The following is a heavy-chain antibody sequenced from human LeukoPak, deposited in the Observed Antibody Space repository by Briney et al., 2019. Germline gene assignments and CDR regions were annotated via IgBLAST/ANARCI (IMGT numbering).Heavy chain of an antibody. CDR1: GFTFSTHE. CDR3: ATVVTECYFQD. J-gene: IGHJ1*01. V-gene: IGHV3-48*03. CDR2: ISSSGSTI. Sequence: GGSLRLSCAASGFTFSTHEMHWVRQAPGKGLEWVSYISSSGSTIYYADSVKGRFTISRDNAKNSLYLQMNSLRAEDTAVYYCATVVTECYFQDWGQGTLVTVSS. D-gene: IGHD2-21*02.